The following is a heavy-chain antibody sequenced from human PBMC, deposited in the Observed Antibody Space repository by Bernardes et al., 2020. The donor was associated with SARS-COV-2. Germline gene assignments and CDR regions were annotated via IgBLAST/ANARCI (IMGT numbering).Heavy chain of an antibody. V-gene: IGHV1-18*04. Sequence: ASVKVSCKASGYTFTSYGISWVRQAPGQGLEWMGWISAYNGNTNYAQKLQGRVTMTTDTSTSTAYMELRSLRSDDTAVYYCARDGGYDFWSGYFGYWGQGTLVTVSS. CDR2: ISAYNGNT. J-gene: IGHJ1*01. D-gene: IGHD3-3*01. CDR1: GYTFTSYG. CDR3: ARDGGYDFWSGYFGY.